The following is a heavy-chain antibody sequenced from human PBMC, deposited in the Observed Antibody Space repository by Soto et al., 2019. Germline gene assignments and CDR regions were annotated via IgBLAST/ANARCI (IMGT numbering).Heavy chain of an antibody. CDR1: GYSLPEIS. CDR2: FDPEDSGT. V-gene: IGHV1-24*01. CDR3: TTYDILTGQPFDY. J-gene: IGHJ4*02. D-gene: IGHD3-9*01. Sequence: QVQLIQSGAEVKKPGASVKVACQVSGYSLPEISMHWVRQAPGKGLEWMGGFDPEDSGTFYAQTFLGRVTMTEDISTDTAYMELSSLRSEDTAVYYCTTYDILTGQPFDYWGQGTLVTVSS.